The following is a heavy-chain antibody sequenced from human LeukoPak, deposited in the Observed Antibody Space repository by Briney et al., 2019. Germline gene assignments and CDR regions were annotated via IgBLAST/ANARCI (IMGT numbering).Heavy chain of an antibody. J-gene: IGHJ4*02. D-gene: IGHD6-25*01. Sequence: PGGSLRLSCAASGFTFSSYAMTWVRQAPGKGLEWVSAIFGSDGSTYYADSVKGRFTISRDNSKNTLYPQMNSLRAEDTAVYYCAKARGPAATHPDYWGQGILVTVSS. V-gene: IGHV3-23*01. CDR1: GFTFSSYA. CDR3: AKARGPAATHPDY. CDR2: IFGSDGST.